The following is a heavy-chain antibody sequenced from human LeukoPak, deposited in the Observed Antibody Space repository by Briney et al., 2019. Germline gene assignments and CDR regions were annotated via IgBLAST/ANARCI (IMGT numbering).Heavy chain of an antibody. CDR3: ARSHDHLWGNYPDY. CDR2: IHHDGRI. V-gene: IGHV4/OR15-8*01. CDR1: GGSIDSTNW. J-gene: IGHJ4*02. Sequence: PSETLSLTSDVSGGSIDSTNWWNWVRQPPGKGLEWIGEIHHDGRINYNPSLKSRVTLSVDKSKNQFSLRLNSVTAADTAMYYCARSHDHLWGNYPDYWGQGTLVTVSS. D-gene: IGHD3-16*02.